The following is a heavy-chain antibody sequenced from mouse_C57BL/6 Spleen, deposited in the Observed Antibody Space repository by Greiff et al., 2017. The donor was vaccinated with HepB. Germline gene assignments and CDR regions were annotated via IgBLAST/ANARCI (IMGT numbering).Heavy chain of an antibody. D-gene: IGHD2-1*01. CDR2: IYPGDGDT. CDR3: ARYYGNYDAMDY. Sequence: QVQLQQSGPELVKPGASVKISCKASGYAFSSSWMNWVKQRPGKGLEWIGRIYPGDGDTNYNGKFKGKATLTADKSSSTAYMQLSSLTSEDSAVYFCARYYGNYDAMDYWGQGTSVTVSS. V-gene: IGHV1-82*01. CDR1: GYAFSSSW. J-gene: IGHJ4*01.